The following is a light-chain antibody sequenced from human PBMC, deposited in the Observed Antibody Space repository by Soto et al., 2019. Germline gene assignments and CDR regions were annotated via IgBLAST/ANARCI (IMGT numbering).Light chain of an antibody. V-gene: IGLV2-23*03. CDR2: EGH. CDR1: IGFFWSFSL. Sequence: AVLAQPASVSGSPGQSITIACTATIGFFWSFSLVSWYQQHPGKAPKVMISEGHRRPSGVPDRFSGSTSVNSASLTISGLQAEDEADYYCSSYAGRRSFPYVFGTGTKVNVL. J-gene: IGLJ1*01. CDR3: SSYAGRRSFPYV.